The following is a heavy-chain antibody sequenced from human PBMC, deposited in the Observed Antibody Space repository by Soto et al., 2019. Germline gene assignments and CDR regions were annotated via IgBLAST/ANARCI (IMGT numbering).Heavy chain of an antibody. D-gene: IGHD3-3*01. CDR1: GFTFSNAW. J-gene: IGHJ6*02. CDR3: TTAPLWSGYEITYYYYYGMDV. CDR2: IKSKTDGGTT. V-gene: IGHV3-15*07. Sequence: GGSLRLSCAASGFTFSNAWMNWVRQAPGKGLEWVGRIKSKTDGGTTDYAAPVKGRFTISRDDSKNTLYLQMNSLKTEDTAVYYCTTAPLWSGYEITYYYYYGMDVWGQGTTVTVSS.